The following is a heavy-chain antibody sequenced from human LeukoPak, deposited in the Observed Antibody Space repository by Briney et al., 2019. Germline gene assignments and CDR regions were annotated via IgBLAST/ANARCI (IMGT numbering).Heavy chain of an antibody. V-gene: IGHV4-4*07. D-gene: IGHD1-26*01. CDR3: ARDRKASGSYQGYYYYYYMDV. CDR1: GGSMSSYY. Sequence: PSETLSLTCTVSGGSMSSYYWSWIRQPAGKGLEWIGRIYTSGSTNYNPSLKSRVTMSVDTSKNQFSLKLSSVTAADTAVYYCARDRKASGSYQGYYYYYYMDVWGKGTTVTVSS. CDR2: IYTSGST. J-gene: IGHJ6*03.